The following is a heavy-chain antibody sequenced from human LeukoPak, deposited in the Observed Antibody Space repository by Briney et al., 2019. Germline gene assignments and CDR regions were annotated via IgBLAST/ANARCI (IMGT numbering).Heavy chain of an antibody. CDR2: ISAYNGNT. CDR3: ARGTLDYYGSGSSV. V-gene: IGHV1-18*01. J-gene: IGHJ4*02. Sequence: ASVNVSCKASGYTFTSYGISWVRQAPGQGLEWMGWISAYNGNTNYAQKLQGRVTMTTDTSTSTAYMELRSLRSDDTAVYSCARGTLDYYGSGSSVWGQGTLVTVSS. D-gene: IGHD3-10*01. CDR1: GYTFTSYG.